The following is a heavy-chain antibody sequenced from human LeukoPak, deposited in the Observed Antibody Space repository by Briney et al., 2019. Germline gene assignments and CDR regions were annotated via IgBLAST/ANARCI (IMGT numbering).Heavy chain of an antibody. V-gene: IGHV3-48*03. CDR2: ISSSSSTI. D-gene: IGHD5-18*01. J-gene: IGHJ3*02. CDR1: GFTFSSYE. Sequence: GGSLRLSCAASGFTFSSYEMNWVRQAPGKGLEWVSYISSSSSTIYYADSVKGRFTISRDNAKNSLFLQMNSLRAEDTAVYYCARERYSTIQNDGLDMWGQGTMVTVSS. CDR3: ARERYSTIQNDGLDM.